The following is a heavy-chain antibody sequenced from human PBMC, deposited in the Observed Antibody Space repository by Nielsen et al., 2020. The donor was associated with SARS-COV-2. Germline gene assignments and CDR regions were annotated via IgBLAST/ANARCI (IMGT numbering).Heavy chain of an antibody. CDR3: ARALGGSYYYGMDV. CDR2: ISDDRTNK. V-gene: IGHV3-30*03. D-gene: IGHD1-26*01. Sequence: GGSLRLSCAASTFTFSTYAMHWVRQAPGKGLEWVAVISDDRTNKYYTDSVKGRFTISRDNSKNTLFLQMNSLRAEDTAVYYCARALGGSYYYGMDVWGQGTTVTVSS. CDR1: TFTFSTYA. J-gene: IGHJ6*02.